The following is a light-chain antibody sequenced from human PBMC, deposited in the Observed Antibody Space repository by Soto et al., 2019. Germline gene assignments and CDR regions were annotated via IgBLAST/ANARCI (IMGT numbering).Light chain of an antibody. CDR1: QAVISGY. CDR3: QQYGVPPFN. J-gene: IGKJ2*01. Sequence: EIVLTQSPGALSLSPGEGATLSCRASQAVISGYLAWYQQKPGQAPRLLMYGVSSRPTGISDRFSGSGSGTEFTLTITRLEPEDFALYYCQQYGVPPFNFGQGTKLQFK. V-gene: IGKV3-20*01. CDR2: GVS.